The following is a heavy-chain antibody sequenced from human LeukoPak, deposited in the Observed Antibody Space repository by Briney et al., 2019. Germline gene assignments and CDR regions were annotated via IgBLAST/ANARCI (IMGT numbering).Heavy chain of an antibody. V-gene: IGHV1-69*01. CDR1: GGTFSSYA. CDR2: IIPIFGTA. D-gene: IGHD1-26*01. Sequence: ASVKVSCKASGGTFSSYAISWVRQAPGQGLEWMGGIIPIFGTANYAQKFQGRVTITADESTSTAYMELSSLRSEDTAVYYCARPIVGGTRGAFDIWGQGTMVTVSS. CDR3: ARPIVGGTRGAFDI. J-gene: IGHJ3*02.